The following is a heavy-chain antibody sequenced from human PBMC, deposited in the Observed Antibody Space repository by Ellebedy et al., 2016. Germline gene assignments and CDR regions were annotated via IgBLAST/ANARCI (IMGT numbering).Heavy chain of an antibody. V-gene: IGHV3-33*01. D-gene: IGHD4-17*01. CDR3: ARDATGDYGDPTGDY. CDR1: GFSLSDYG. CDR2: IWYYGKNK. J-gene: IGHJ4*02. Sequence: GESLKISXAASGFSLSDYGMHWVRQAPGKGLEWVALIWYYGKNKYYGDSVKGRFTISRDDSKNRVYLQMNSLRVEDTGVYFCARDATGDYGDPTGDYWGQGTLVAVSS.